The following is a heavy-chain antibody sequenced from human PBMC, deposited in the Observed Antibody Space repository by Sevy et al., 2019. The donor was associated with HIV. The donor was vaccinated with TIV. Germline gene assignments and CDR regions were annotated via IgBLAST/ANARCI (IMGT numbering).Heavy chain of an antibody. CDR1: GFTFSSYS. CDR2: ISSSSSYI. D-gene: IGHD2-2*01. CDR3: AREWTVVPAAMFDY. V-gene: IGHV3-21*01. J-gene: IGHJ4*02. Sequence: GGSLRLSCAASGFTFSSYSMNWVRQAPGKGLEWVSSISSSSSYIYYADSVKGRFTISRDNAKNSLYLQMNSLRAEDTAVYYCAREWTVVPAAMFDYWGQGTLVTVSS.